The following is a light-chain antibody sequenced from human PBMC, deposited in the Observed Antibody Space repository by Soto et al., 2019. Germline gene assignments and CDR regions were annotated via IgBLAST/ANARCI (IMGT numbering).Light chain of an antibody. J-gene: IGKJ3*01. CDR1: QSVSSSY. CDR3: QQYCSSPPFT. CDR2: GAS. Sequence: IVLTQSPGTLSLTPGERATLSCRASQSVSSSYLAWYQQKPGQAPRLLIYGASSRATCIPDRFSGSGSGTDFTLTISRLEPEDSAVYYCQQYCSSPPFTFGPGTRVDIK. V-gene: IGKV3-20*01.